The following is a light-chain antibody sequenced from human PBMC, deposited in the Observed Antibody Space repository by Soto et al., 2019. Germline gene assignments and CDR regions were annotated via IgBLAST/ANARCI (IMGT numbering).Light chain of an antibody. J-gene: IGKJ1*01. V-gene: IGKV1-5*03. CDR3: QQYHSWT. CDR2: TAS. Sequence: IPITQSPSTLATSSWKRSTITCRASQSISSWMAWYQQKPGKAPKLLIYTASYLESGVPSRFSGSGSGTDFTLTISSLQPDDVATYYCQQYHSWTFGQGTKVDIK. CDR1: QSISSW.